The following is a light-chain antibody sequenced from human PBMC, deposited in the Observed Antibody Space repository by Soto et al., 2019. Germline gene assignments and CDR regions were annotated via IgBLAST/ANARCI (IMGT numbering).Light chain of an antibody. Sequence: DIQMTQSPSSLSASVGDRVTITCRASQSISIYLNWYQQKPGKAPKLLIYTTSSLQSGVPSRFSGSGSGTDFPLTVSSLQPEDFATYYCQQSYITPYTFGQGTKLEIK. CDR1: QSISIY. V-gene: IGKV1-39*01. J-gene: IGKJ2*01. CDR3: QQSYITPYT. CDR2: TTS.